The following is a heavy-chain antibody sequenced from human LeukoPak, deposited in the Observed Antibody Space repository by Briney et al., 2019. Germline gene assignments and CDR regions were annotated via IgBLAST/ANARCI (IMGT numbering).Heavy chain of an antibody. CDR2: INSDGTTT. Sequence: GGSLRLSCADPGFTSSSYWMHWVRQDPGKGLVWASRINSDGTTTSYADSVKGRFIIFRDNAKNTLYLQMTSLRAEDTAVYYCARGGSYSNSQLDYWGQGTLVTVSS. J-gene: IGHJ4*02. CDR1: GFTSSSYW. V-gene: IGHV3-74*01. CDR3: ARGGSYSNSQLDY. D-gene: IGHD6-6*01.